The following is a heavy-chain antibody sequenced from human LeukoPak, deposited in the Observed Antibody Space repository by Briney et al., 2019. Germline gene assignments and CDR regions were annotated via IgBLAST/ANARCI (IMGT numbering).Heavy chain of an antibody. J-gene: IGHJ6*03. CDR3: ARRSIAARPYYYYYMDV. V-gene: IGHV5-51*01. D-gene: IGHD6-6*01. CDR1: GYSFTSYW. Sequence: PGESLKISCKGSGYSFTSYWIGWVRQMPGKGLEWMGIIYPGDSDTRYSPSFQGQVTISADKSISTAYLQWSSLKASDTAMYYCARRSIAARPYYYYYMDVWGKGTTVTVSS. CDR2: IYPGDSDT.